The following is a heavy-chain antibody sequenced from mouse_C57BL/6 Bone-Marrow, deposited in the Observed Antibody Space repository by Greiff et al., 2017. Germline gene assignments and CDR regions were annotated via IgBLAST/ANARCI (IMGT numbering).Heavy chain of an antibody. CDR2: IWRGGST. V-gene: IGHV2-5*01. CDR1: GFSLTSYG. J-gene: IGHJ4*01. D-gene: IGHD1-1*01. Sequence: VQLQQSGPGLVQPSQSLSITCTVSGFSLTSYGVHWVRQSPGKGLEWLGVIWRGGSTDYNAAFMSRLSITKDNSKSQVFFKMNSLQADDTAIYYCAKHGSSYPYAMDYWGQGTSVTVSS. CDR3: AKHGSSYPYAMDY.